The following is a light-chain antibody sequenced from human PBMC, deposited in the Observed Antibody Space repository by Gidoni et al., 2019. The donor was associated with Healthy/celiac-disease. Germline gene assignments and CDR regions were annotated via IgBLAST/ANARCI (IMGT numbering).Light chain of an antibody. J-gene: IGKJ5*01. CDR2: AAS. CDR3: QQSYSTPST. V-gene: IGKV1-39*01. CDR1: QSISSY. Sequence: IQMTQSPSSLSASAGDRVTITCRASQSISSYLNWYQQKPGKAPKLLIYAASSLQSGVPSRFSGSGSGTDITLTSSSRQHEDFATYYCQQSYSTPSTFGQGTRLEIK.